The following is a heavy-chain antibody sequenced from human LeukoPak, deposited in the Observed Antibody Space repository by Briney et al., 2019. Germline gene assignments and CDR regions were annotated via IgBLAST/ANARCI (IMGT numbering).Heavy chain of an antibody. D-gene: IGHD3-9*01. CDR1: GGSISSTRYY. CDR3: ARDYDILTGEFDY. CDR2: IYSSGST. Sequence: SETLSLTCTVSGGSISSTRYYWGWIRQPPGKGLEWIGSIYSSGSTYYNPSLKSRVTISVDTSKNQFSLKLSSVTAADTAVYYCARDYDILTGEFDYWGQGTLVTVSS. V-gene: IGHV4-39*01. J-gene: IGHJ4*02.